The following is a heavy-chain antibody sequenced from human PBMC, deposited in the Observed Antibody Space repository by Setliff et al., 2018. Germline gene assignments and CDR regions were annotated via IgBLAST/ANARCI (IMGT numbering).Heavy chain of an antibody. CDR3: TTDPSTTCGGVRGAAFDV. Sequence: PGGSLRLSCAASGFTFTNAWLNWVRQAPAQGLEWVGRIKGKTDGLTTDYAAPVKGRITLSRDDSKNTLYLQMNSLKTEDTAVYYCTTDPSTTCGGVRGAAFDVWGQGTMVTVSS. CDR2: IKGKTDGLTT. D-gene: IGHD3-16*01. CDR1: GFTFTNAW. V-gene: IGHV3-15*07. J-gene: IGHJ3*01.